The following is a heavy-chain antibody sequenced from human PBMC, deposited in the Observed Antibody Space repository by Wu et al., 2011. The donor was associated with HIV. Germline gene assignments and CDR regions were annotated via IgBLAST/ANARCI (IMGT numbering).Heavy chain of an antibody. CDR2: INVYNGNT. CDR1: GYTFTNYG. V-gene: IGHV1-18*01. D-gene: IGHD3-3*01. CDR3: ARDRYYDFWSGYYGRGDAFDI. Sequence: QVQLVQSGAEVKKPGASVKVSCKASGYTFTNYGISWVRQAPGQGLEWMGWINVYNGNTNYAQKLQGRVTMTSDTSTSTAYMELRSLRSDDTAVYYCARDRYYDFWSGYYGRGDAFDIWGQGTMVTVSS. J-gene: IGHJ3*02.